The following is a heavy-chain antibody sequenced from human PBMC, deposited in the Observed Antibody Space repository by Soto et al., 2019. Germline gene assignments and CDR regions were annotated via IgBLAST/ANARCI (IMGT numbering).Heavy chain of an antibody. D-gene: IGHD3-22*01. V-gene: IGHV4-31*03. Sequence: PSGTPSPPRTVSWGSLSSGGYYWGWVRPHPGEGPGGIGYIYYGGSTYNTPSLKSRVTISVDTSKNQFSLKLSSVTAADTAVYYCARDPRSGYDSSGYYYTGVFDIWGKGTMVPVSS. CDR3: ARDPRSGYDSSGYYYTGVFDI. CDR1: WGSLSSGGYY. CDR2: IYYGGST. J-gene: IGHJ3*02.